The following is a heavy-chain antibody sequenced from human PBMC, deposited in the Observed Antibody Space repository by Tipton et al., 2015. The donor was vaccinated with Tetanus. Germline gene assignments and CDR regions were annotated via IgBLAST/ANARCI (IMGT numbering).Heavy chain of an antibody. CDR2: IYYLGAT. D-gene: IGHD6-19*01. Sequence: TLSLTCSVSGGSIRSGDYYWGWIRQPPGKGLEWIGTIYYLGATQYNPSLKSRVTISVDTSKNQFSLKMTSVTAADTAVYYCARELRGSVAGSGGDCWGQGTLVTVSS. CDR3: ARELRGSVAGSGGDC. CDR1: GGSIRSGDYY. J-gene: IGHJ4*02. V-gene: IGHV4-39*02.